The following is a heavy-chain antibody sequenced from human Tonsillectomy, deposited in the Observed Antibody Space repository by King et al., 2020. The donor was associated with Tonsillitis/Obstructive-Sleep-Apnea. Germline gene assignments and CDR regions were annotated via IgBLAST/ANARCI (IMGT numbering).Heavy chain of an antibody. D-gene: IGHD3-3*01. CDR3: TTGGYDF. J-gene: IGHJ4*02. CDR1: GFTFSNAW. CDR2: IKSKTDGGKT. Sequence: VQLVESGGGLVKPGGSLRLSCAASGFTFSNAWMSWVRQAPGKGLEWVGRIKSKTDGGKTDYAAPVKGRFTISRDDSKNTLYLQMNSLKTEDTAVYYCTTGGYDFWGQGTLVTVSS. V-gene: IGHV3-15*01.